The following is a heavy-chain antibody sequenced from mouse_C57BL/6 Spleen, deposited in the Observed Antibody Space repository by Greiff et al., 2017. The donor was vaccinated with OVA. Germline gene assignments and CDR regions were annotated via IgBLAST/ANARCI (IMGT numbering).Heavy chain of an antibody. CDR3: ARGVYGSSVYAMDY. D-gene: IGHD1-1*01. Sequence: QVQLQQPGAELVKPGASVKLSCKASGYTFTSYWMHWVKQRPGQGLEWIGMIHPNSGSTNYNEKFKSKATLTVDKSSSTAYMQLSSLTSEDSAVYYCARGVYGSSVYAMDYWGQGTSVTVSS. CDR2: IHPNSGST. J-gene: IGHJ4*01. V-gene: IGHV1-64*01. CDR1: GYTFTSYW.